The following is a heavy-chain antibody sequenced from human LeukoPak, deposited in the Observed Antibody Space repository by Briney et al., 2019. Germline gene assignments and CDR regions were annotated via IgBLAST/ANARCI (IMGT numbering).Heavy chain of an antibody. CDR1: GYTFTGYY. CDR2: INPNSGGT. V-gene: IGHV1-2*02. D-gene: IGHD3-22*01. Sequence: ASVKVSCKASGYTFTGYYMHWVRQAPGQGLEWMGWINPNSGGTNYAQKFQGRVTMTRDTSISTAYMELSRLRSDDTAVYYCARDGYYDSSGYYYNFDYWGQGTLVTVSS. CDR3: ARDGYYDSSGYYYNFDY. J-gene: IGHJ4*02.